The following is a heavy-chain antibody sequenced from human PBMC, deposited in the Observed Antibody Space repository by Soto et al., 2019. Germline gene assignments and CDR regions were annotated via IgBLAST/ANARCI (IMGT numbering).Heavy chain of an antibody. D-gene: IGHD2-21*02. V-gene: IGHV1-3*01. CDR1: GYTFTSDA. CDR3: ARGFSRGDADWFDP. Sequence: QVQLVQSGAEVKKPGASVKVSCEASGYTFTSDAMHWVRQAPGQRLEWMGWINAGNGNTKYSQKFQGRVTITRDTSASTAYMELSSLRSEDTAVYYCARGFSRGDADWFDPWGQGTLVTVSS. CDR2: INAGNGNT. J-gene: IGHJ5*02.